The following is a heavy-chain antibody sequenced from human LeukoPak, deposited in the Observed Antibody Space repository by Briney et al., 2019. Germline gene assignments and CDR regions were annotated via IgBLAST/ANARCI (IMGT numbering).Heavy chain of an antibody. J-gene: IGHJ3*02. CDR1: GGSFSGYY. Sequence: SETLSLTCAVYGGSFSGYYWSWIRQPPGKGLEWIGEINHSGSTNYNPSLKGRVTMSLATPKSQVSLKLSSVTAADTAVYYCARHGNGAFDIWGQGTMVTVSS. D-gene: IGHD1-1*01. V-gene: IGHV4-34*01. CDR3: ARHGNGAFDI. CDR2: INHSGST.